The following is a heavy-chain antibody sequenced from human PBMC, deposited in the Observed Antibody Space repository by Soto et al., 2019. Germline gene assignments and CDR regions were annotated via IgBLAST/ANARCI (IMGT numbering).Heavy chain of an antibody. Sequence: SETLSLTCTVSGGSVSSGYYYWSWIRQPPGKGLEWIGYIYYRGSTNYNPSLKSRVTISVDTSKNQFSLKLSSVTAADTAVYYCARVVQKDGGLLSNYYYGMDVWGQGTTFTVSS. V-gene: IGHV4-61*01. CDR1: GGSVSSGYYY. CDR3: ARVVQKDGGLLSNYYYGMDV. D-gene: IGHD3-10*01. CDR2: IYYRGST. J-gene: IGHJ6*02.